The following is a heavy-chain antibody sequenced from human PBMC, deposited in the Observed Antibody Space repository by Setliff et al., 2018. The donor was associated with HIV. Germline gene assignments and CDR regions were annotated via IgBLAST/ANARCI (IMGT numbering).Heavy chain of an antibody. V-gene: IGHV1-2*02. CDR3: ARDRYYDSSGYHWFDAFDT. J-gene: IGHJ3*02. CDR2: INPNSGGT. D-gene: IGHD3-22*01. CDR1: GYTFTGYY. Sequence: ASVKVSCKASGYTFTGYYMHWVRQAPGQGLEWMGWINPNSGGTNYAQKFQGRVTMTRDTSISTAYMELSRLRSDDTAVYYCARDRYYDSSGYHWFDAFDTWGQGTMVTVSS.